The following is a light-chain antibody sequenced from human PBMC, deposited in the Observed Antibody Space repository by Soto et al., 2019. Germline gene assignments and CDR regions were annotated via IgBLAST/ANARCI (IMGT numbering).Light chain of an antibody. J-gene: IGKJ1*01. CDR2: DAS. V-gene: IGKV1-33*01. CDR3: QQYDNLSTWT. CDR1: QDISNY. Sequence: DIQMTQSSSSLSASVGDRVTITCQASQDISNYLNWYQQKPGKAPKLLIYDASNLETGVPSRFSGSGSGTDFTFTISSLQPEDIATYYCQQYDNLSTWTFGQGTKVEIK.